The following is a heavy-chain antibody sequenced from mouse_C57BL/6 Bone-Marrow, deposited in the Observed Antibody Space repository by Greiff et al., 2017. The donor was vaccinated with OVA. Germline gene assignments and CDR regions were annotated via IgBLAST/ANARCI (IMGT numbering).Heavy chain of an antibody. CDR3: ASYYYGSSYFAMDY. V-gene: IGHV3-6*01. D-gene: IGHD1-1*01. CDR2: ISYDGSN. Sequence: EVQLQQSGPGLVKPSQSLSLTCSVTGYSITSGYYWNWIRQFPGNKLEWMGYISYDGSNNYNPSLKNRISITRDTSKNQFFLKLNSVTTEDTATYYCASYYYGSSYFAMDYWGQGTSVTVSS. J-gene: IGHJ4*01. CDR1: GYSITSGYY.